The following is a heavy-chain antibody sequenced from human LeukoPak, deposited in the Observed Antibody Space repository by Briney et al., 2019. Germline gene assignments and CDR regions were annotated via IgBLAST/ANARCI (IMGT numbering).Heavy chain of an antibody. CDR3: ARVRRWGNAFDI. CDR2: IYTSGST. Sequence: SETLSLTCTVSGGSISSYYWSWIRQPPGKGLEWIGYIYTSGSTNYNPSLKSRVTISVDTSKNQFSLKLSSVTAADTAVYYCARVRRWGNAFDIWGQGTMVTVSS. D-gene: IGHD4-23*01. CDR1: GGSISSYY. V-gene: IGHV4-4*09. J-gene: IGHJ3*02.